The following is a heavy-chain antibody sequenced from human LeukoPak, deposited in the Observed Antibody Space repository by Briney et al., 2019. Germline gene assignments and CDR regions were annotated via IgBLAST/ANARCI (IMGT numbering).Heavy chain of an antibody. CDR1: SGSISSSSYY. Sequence: SETLSLTGTVSSGSISSSSYYWRWIRQPPGKMLEWIGSIYYSESTHYNPSLKTRVTISVDTSKNQFSLKLSSVTAADTAVYYCAREEKLLWFDYWGQGTLVSVSS. CDR2: IYYSEST. J-gene: IGHJ4*02. CDR3: AREEKLLWFDY. D-gene: IGHD2-2*01. V-gene: IGHV4-39*07.